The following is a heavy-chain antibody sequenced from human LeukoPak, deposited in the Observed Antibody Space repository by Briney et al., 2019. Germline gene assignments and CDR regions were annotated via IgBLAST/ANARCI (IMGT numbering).Heavy chain of an antibody. V-gene: IGHV1-8*01. D-gene: IGHD4-23*01. J-gene: IGHJ5*02. CDR3: ARHYGGSSGWFDP. Sequence: ASVKVCCKASGYTFTSYDINWVRQTTGQGLELMGWMNPNSGNTGYEKRLQARATKTTNTSISPAYIELSTLRSEDTAVSYCARHYGGSSGWFDPWGPGTLVTVSS. CDR2: MNPNSGNT. CDR1: GYTFTSYD.